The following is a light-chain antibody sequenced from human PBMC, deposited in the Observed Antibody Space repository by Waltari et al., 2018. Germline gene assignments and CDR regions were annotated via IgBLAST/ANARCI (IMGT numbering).Light chain of an antibody. Sequence: EIVLTQSPATLSLSPGERATLSCRASQSVSRYLAWYQQKPAQAPRLLIYDASNRATGIPARFSGSGSGTDFTLTISSLEPEDFAVYYCQRRGHWPPGATFGPGTRVDI. J-gene: IGKJ3*01. CDR2: DAS. V-gene: IGKV3-11*01. CDR1: QSVSRY. CDR3: QRRGHWPPGAT.